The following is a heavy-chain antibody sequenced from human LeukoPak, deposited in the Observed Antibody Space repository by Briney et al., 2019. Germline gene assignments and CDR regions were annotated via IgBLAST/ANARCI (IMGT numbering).Heavy chain of an antibody. CDR2: INHSGST. CDR3: ARAPNSGYSYRSGMYYYHGMDV. J-gene: IGHJ6*04. CDR1: GGSFSGYY. V-gene: IGHV4-34*01. D-gene: IGHD5-18*01. Sequence: PSETLSLTCAVYGGSFSGYYWSWLRQPPGKGLEWVGEINHSGSTNYNPSLKSRVTISVDTSKNQFSLKLSSVTAAHTAVYYCARAPNSGYSYRSGMYYYHGMDVWGKGTTVTVSS.